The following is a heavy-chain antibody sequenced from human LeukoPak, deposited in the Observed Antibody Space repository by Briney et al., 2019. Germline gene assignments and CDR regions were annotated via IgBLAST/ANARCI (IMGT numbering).Heavy chain of an antibody. CDR3: ARGTGPVNLFDY. J-gene: IGHJ4*02. Sequence: SETLSLTCTVSGDSISSYYWSWIRQPPGKGLEWIGYIHYSGGTGYNPSLKSRVTISVDTSKNQFSLKLSSVTAADTAVYYCARGTGPVNLFDYWGQGTLVTVSS. V-gene: IGHV4-59*01. D-gene: IGHD1-1*01. CDR1: GDSISSYY. CDR2: IHYSGGT.